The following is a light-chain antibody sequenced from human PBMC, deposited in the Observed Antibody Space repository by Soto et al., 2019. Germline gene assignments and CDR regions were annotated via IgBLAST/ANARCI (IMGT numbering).Light chain of an antibody. V-gene: IGKV1-8*01. CDR1: QGISSY. J-gene: IGKJ2*01. CDR2: AAS. Sequence: AIRMTQSPSSFSASTGDRVTITCRASQGISSYLAWYQQKPGKAPKRLIYAASTLQSGVPSRFSGSGSGPDFTLTISCLQSEDFATYYCQQYYSYPYTFGQGTKLEIK. CDR3: QQYYSYPYT.